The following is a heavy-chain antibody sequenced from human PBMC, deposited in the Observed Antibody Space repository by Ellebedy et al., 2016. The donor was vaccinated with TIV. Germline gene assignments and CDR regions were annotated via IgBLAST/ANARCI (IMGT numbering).Heavy chain of an antibody. CDR1: GFTFSDYY. D-gene: IGHD6-19*01. J-gene: IGHJ5*02. V-gene: IGHV3-7*01. CDR3: AREPHSSGWYVGSWFDP. CDR2: IKQDGSEK. Sequence: GESLKISCAASGFTFSDYYMSWVRQAPGKGLEWVANIKQDGSEKYYVDSVKGRFTISRDNAKNSPYLQMNSLRAEDTAVYYCAREPHSSGWYVGSWFDPWGQGTLVTVSS.